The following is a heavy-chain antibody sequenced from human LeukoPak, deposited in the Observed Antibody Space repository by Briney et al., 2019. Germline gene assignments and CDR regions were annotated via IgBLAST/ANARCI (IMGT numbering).Heavy chain of an antibody. V-gene: IGHV3-23*01. J-gene: IGHJ3*01. CDR1: RFNFRDAA. CDR3: AKDIELST. D-gene: IGHD3-16*02. Sequence: PGGSLRLSCVASRFNFRDAAMTWVRQAPGKGLEWVALISSSGKNAYYGDSVKDRFTISRDNSDNTLSLHMNSLRVEDTAIYYCAKDIELSTWGLGTMVTVSS. CDR2: ISSSGKNA.